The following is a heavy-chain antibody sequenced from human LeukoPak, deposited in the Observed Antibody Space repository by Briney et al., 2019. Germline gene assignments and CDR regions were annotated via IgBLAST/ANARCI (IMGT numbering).Heavy chain of an antibody. D-gene: IGHD3-9*01. CDR2: INPSGGST. Sequence: ASVTVSCTASGYTFTSYYMHWVRQAPGQGLEWMGIINPSGGSTSYAQKFQGRVTMTRDTSTSTVYTELSSLRSEDTAVYYCAREPRGYDILTGNYYYGMDVWGQGTTVTVSS. CDR1: GYTFTSYY. J-gene: IGHJ6*02. V-gene: IGHV1-46*01. CDR3: AREPRGYDILTGNYYYGMDV.